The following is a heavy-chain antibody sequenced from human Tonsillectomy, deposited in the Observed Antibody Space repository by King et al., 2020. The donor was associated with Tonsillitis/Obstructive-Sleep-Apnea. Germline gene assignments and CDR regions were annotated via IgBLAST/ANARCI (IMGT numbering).Heavy chain of an antibody. D-gene: IGHD6-19*01. CDR2: INSDGTTT. V-gene: IGHV3-74*01. CDR1: GFTFSSYW. J-gene: IGHJ5*02. Sequence: VQLVESGGGLVQPGGSLRLSCAASGFTFSSYWMHWVRQAPGKGLVWVSRINSDGTTTAYADSVKGRFTISRDNAKKTLYLQMNSLRAEDTAVYYCVRDVVSSASNWFDPWGQGTLVTVSS. CDR3: VRDVVSSASNWFDP.